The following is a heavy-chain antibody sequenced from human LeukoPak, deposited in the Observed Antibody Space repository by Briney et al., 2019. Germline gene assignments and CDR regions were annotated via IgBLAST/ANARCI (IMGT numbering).Heavy chain of an antibody. CDR1: GYTFTGYY. CDR3: ARDGEQWLVDYYYYYMDV. J-gene: IGHJ6*03. Sequence: GASVKVSCKASGYTFTGYYMHWVRQAPGQGLEWMGWINPNSGGTNYAQKFQGRVTVTRDTSISTAYMELSRLRSDDTAVYYCARDGEQWLVDYYYYYMDVWGKGTTVTISS. V-gene: IGHV1-2*02. CDR2: INPNSGGT. D-gene: IGHD6-19*01.